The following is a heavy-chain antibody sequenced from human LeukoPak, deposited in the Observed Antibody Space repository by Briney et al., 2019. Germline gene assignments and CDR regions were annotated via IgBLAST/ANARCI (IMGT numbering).Heavy chain of an antibody. CDR2: INPNSGGT. V-gene: IGHV1-2*02. Sequence: ASVKVSCKASGYTFTGYYMHWVRQAPGQGLEWMGWINPNSGGTNYAQKFQGRVTMTRDTSISTAYMELSRLRSDDTAVYYCARDHDILTGYSPGWFDPWGRGTLVTVSS. D-gene: IGHD3-9*01. J-gene: IGHJ5*02. CDR3: ARDHDILTGYSPGWFDP. CDR1: GYTFTGYY.